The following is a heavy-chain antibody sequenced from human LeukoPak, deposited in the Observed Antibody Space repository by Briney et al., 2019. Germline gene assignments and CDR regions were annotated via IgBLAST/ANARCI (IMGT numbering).Heavy chain of an antibody. J-gene: IGHJ5*01. D-gene: IGHD4-23*01. CDR1: GFTFSSYW. CDR3: ARTEGTVAYDS. Sequence: GGSLRLSCAASGFTFSSYWMHWVRQAPGKGLVWVSRINSDGSGTIYADSERGRFTISRDNAKNTLYLQVNSLRAEDTAVYYCARTEGTVAYDSWGQGTLVTVSS. CDR2: INSDGSGT. V-gene: IGHV3-74*01.